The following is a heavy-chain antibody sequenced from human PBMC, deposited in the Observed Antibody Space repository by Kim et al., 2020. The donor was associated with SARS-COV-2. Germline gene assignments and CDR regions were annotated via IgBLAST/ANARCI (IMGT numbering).Heavy chain of an antibody. J-gene: IGHJ4*02. CDR2: IKSKTDGGTT. CDR3: TTTYYDILTGLPVDY. CDR1: GFTFSNAW. V-gene: IGHV3-15*01. Sequence: GGSLRLSCAASGFTFSNAWMSWVRQAPGKGLEWVGRIKSKTDGGTTDYAAPVKGRFTISRDDSKNTLYLQMNSLKTEDTAVYYCTTTYYDILTGLPVDYWGQGTLVTVSS. D-gene: IGHD3-9*01.